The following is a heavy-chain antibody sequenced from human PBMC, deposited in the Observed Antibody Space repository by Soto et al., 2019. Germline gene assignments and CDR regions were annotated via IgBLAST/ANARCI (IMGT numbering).Heavy chain of an antibody. CDR2: ISPSSGYT. CDR3: AREMWTRSGPQYFFDY. CDR1: GYTFTDYG. D-gene: IGHD6-25*01. J-gene: IGHJ4*02. V-gene: IGHV1-18*01. Sequence: QVQVVQSEGQVKQPGASVKVSCKASGYTFTDYGFCWVRQVPGQGLEWMGYISPSSGYTTYAPNLQWRVIITTDRSTTTVYMEVRSLTSDDTAGYYCAREMWTRSGPQYFFDYWGQGALVIVSS.